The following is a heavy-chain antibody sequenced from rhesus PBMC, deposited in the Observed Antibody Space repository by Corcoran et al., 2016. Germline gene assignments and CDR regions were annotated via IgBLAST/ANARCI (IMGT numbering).Heavy chain of an antibody. CDR3: ARTPGTGGTRFDV. CDR1: GGSHTNYW. V-gene: IGHV4-80*01. D-gene: IGHD1-14*01. J-gene: IGHJ5-1*01. CDR2: IHGNSETA. Sequence: QVQLQESGPGLVTPSETLSLTSVVSGGSHTNYWWTWIRQPPGKKLEWIGEIHGNSETAKYNPSLMSRARISKDASRNQFSLKLDSMTAADTAVYSCARTPGTGGTRFDVWGLGVLVTVSS.